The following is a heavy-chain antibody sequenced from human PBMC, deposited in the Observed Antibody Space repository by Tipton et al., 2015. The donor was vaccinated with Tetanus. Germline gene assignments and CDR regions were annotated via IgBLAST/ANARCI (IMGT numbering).Heavy chain of an antibody. CDR3: ARANYDFSKKGPFDS. V-gene: IGHV4-59*02. Sequence: TLSLTCTVSGDSVSGYYWSWIRQPPGKGLEWIGYAYYTGSTNLNPSLKSRVTISMDRSKNQISLQLTSVTAADTAVYHCARANYDFSKKGPFDSWGQGSLVIVSS. D-gene: IGHD3-3*01. CDR1: GDSVSGYY. CDR2: AYYTGST. J-gene: IGHJ4*02.